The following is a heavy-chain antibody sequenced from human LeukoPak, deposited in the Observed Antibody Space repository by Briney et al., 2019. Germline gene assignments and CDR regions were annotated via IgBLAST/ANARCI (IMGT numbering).Heavy chain of an antibody. D-gene: IGHD6-6*01. CDR1: GRSISSYY. J-gene: IGHJ6*02. CDR3: ARWSSSSTSRYYYGMDV. Sequence: SETLSLTCTLSGRSISSYYWRWIRQPPGKGLEWIGYIYYSESTNYNPSLKSRVTISVDTSKNQFSLKLSSVTAADTAVYYCARWSSSSTSRYYYGMDVWGQGTTVTVSS. V-gene: IGHV4-59*08. CDR2: IYYSEST.